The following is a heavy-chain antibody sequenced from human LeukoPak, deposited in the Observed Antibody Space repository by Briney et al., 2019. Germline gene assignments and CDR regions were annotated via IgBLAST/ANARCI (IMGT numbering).Heavy chain of an antibody. Sequence: GGSLRLSCTASGFTFSSTWMHWFRQAPGKGRVWVSRINSDGSSTIYADSVKGRFTISRDNAKNTLYLQMNSLSAEDTAVYYCAKDRGPGHTYYAVLTGYYFDAFDIWGQGTKVTVSS. J-gene: IGHJ3*02. CDR3: AKDRGPGHTYYAVLTGYYFDAFDI. CDR2: INSDGSST. D-gene: IGHD3-9*01. V-gene: IGHV3-74*01. CDR1: GFTFSSTW.